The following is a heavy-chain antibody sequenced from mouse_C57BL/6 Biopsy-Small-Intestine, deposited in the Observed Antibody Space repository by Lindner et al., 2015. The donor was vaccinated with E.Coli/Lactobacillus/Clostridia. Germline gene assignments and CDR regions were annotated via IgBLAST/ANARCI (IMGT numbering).Heavy chain of an antibody. Sequence: VQLQESGPELVKPGASVKISCKASGYSFTGYYMNWVKQSPERSLEWIGEINPSTGATSYNQKLKGKATITVDKYSSTAYIQLKSLTSEDSAVYYCARSYYDNLDYWGQGTTLTVSS. D-gene: IGHD2-10*01. J-gene: IGHJ2*01. CDR3: ARSYYDNLDY. CDR2: INPSTGAT. CDR1: GYSFTGYY. V-gene: IGHV1-42*01.